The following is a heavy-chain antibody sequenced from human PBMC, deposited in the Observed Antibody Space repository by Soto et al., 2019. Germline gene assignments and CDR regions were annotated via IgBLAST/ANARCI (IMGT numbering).Heavy chain of an antibody. V-gene: IGHV1-46*01. CDR1: GYTFTGYY. Sequence: ASVKVSCKASGYTFTGYYMHWVRQATGQGLEWMGIINPSGGSTSYAQKFQGRVTMTRDTSTSTVYMELSSLRSEDTAVYYCASGAERLFCVPAMVLCWPPGRDYYGMDVWGQGTTVTVSS. J-gene: IGHJ6*02. CDR3: ASGAERLFCVPAMVLCWPPGRDYYGMDV. CDR2: INPSGGST. D-gene: IGHD5-18*01.